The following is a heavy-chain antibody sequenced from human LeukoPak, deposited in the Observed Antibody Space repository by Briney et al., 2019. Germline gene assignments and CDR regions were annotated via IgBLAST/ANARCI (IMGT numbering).Heavy chain of an antibody. V-gene: IGHV3-11*03. J-gene: IGHJ4*02. Sequence: GGSLRLSCASSGFTFSDYYMSWIRQAPGKGLEWVSYISSSSSYTNYEDSVKGRFTHSKDNAKDALDLQMSSLRAEDTAVYCCGLPPGVAVDWGQGTLVTVSS. CDR1: GFTFSDYY. CDR3: GLPPGVAVD. D-gene: IGHD6-19*01. CDR2: ISSSSSYT.